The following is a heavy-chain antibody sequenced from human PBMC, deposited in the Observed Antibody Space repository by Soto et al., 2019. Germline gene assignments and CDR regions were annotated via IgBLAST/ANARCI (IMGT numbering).Heavy chain of an antibody. V-gene: IGHV5-51*01. CDR3: ARETGYSSSWYGSYYYYGMDV. D-gene: IGHD6-13*01. Sequence: PGESLKISCKGSGYSFTSYWIGWVRQMPGKGLEWMGIIYPGDSDTRYSPSFQGQVTISADKSISTAYLQWSSLKASDTAMYYCARETGYSSSWYGSYYYYGMDVWGQGTTVTSP. CDR1: GYSFTSYW. CDR2: IYPGDSDT. J-gene: IGHJ6*02.